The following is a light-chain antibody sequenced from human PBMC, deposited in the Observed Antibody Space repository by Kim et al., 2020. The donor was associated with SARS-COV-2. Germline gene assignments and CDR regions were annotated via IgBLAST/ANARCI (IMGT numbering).Light chain of an antibody. CDR2: AAS. CDR3: QQSNSVPFT. J-gene: IGKJ3*01. V-gene: IGKV1-39*01. Sequence: DIQMTRSPSSLSASVGDRVTITCRASQRIGTYLIWYQKKPGEAPKLLIYAASSLQSGVPSRFSGSGSGTDFTLTISSLQPEDSATYYCQQSNSVPFTFGPGTKVDIK. CDR1: QRIGTY.